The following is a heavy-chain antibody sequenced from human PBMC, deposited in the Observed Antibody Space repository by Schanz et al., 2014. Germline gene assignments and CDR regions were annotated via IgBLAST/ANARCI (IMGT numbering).Heavy chain of an antibody. CDR2: ISYEGNDK. J-gene: IGHJ6*02. CDR3: ARQRSYFYAMDV. CDR1: GFTFGTFW. Sequence: EVQLVESGGCLLQPGGSLRLSCAASGFTFGTFWMSWVRQAPGKGLEWVAVISYEGNDKYYGDSVKGRFTISRDSAKNSLYLQMNSLRAEDTAVYYCARQRSYFYAMDVWGQGTTVTVSS. V-gene: IGHV3-7*03.